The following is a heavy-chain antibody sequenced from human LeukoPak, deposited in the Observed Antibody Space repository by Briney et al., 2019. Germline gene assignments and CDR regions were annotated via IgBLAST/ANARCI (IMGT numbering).Heavy chain of an antibody. V-gene: IGHV3-23*01. CDR2: VSGSGVST. CDR3: AKDSHNRVGAINYFDY. Sequence: GGSLRLSCAASGFTFSTYTMSWVRQAPGKGLEWVSAVSGSGVSTFYADSVKGRFTISRDNSKNTLYLQMNSLRVEVTAVYFCAKDSHNRVGAINYFDYSGQGTLVTVSS. J-gene: IGHJ4*02. D-gene: IGHD1-26*01. CDR1: GFTFSTYT.